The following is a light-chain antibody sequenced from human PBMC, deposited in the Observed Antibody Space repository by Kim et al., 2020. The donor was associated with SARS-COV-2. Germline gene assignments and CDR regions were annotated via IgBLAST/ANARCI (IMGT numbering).Light chain of an antibody. J-gene: IGKJ1*01. CDR1: QSVSSY. CDR3: QLRSNWPRT. Sequence: EIVLTQSPATLSLSPGERATLSCRASQSVSSYLVWYQQKPGQAPRLLIYDASNRATDIPARFNGSGSGTDFTLTISSLEPEDFALYYCQLRSNWPRTFGQGSKVDIK. CDR2: DAS. V-gene: IGKV3-11*01.